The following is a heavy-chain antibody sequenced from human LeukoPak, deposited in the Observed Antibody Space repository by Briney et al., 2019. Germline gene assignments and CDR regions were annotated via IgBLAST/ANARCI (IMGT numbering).Heavy chain of an antibody. CDR2: INPNSGGT. D-gene: IGHD1-7*01. CDR3: ARGSRGRTGTGTSNWFDP. CDR1: GYTFTGYY. Sequence: ASAKVSCKASGYTFTGYYMHWVRQAPGQGLEWMGWINPNSGGTNYAQKFQGRVTMTRDTSISTAYMELSRLRSDDTAVYYCARGSRGRTGTGTSNWFDPWGQGTLVTVSS. V-gene: IGHV1-2*02. J-gene: IGHJ5*02.